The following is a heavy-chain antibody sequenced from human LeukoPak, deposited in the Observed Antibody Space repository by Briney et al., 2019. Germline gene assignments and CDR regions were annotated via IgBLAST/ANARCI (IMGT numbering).Heavy chain of an antibody. CDR1: SGSISSSSYY. Sequence: PTETLSLTCTVSSGSISSSSYYWGWIRQPPGKGLEWIGSIYYSGSTYYNPSLKSRVTISVDTSKNQFSLKLSSVTAADTAVYYCARSPQGEYDFWSGYYVFYFDYWGQGTLVTVSS. V-gene: IGHV4-39*01. J-gene: IGHJ4*02. CDR2: IYYSGST. D-gene: IGHD3-3*01. CDR3: ARSPQGEYDFWSGYYVFYFDY.